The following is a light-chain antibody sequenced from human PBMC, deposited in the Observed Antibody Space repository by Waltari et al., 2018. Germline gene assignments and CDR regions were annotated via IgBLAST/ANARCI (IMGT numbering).Light chain of an antibody. J-gene: IGLJ3*02. CDR2: DVT. CDR1: TNDLGSYNY. CDR3: CSYAGSYTWV. V-gene: IGLV2-11*01. Sequence: SALPQPRSVSGSPGQSVTISCTGTTNDLGSYNYVSWYQQHPGKAPKLIILDVTKRPSGVPDRLSGSKSGNTASLTISGLRAEDEAEYYCCSYAGSYTWVFGGGTKLTVV.